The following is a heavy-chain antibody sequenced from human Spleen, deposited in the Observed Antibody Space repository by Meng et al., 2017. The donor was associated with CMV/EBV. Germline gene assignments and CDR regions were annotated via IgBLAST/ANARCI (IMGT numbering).Heavy chain of an antibody. J-gene: IGHJ3*02. Sequence: ESLKISCAVYGGSFSGYYWGWIRQPPGKGLEWIGSIYHSGSTYYNPSLKSRVTISVDTSKNQFSLKLSSVTAADTAVYYCARDKEGLQDAFDIWGQGTMVTVSS. V-gene: IGHV4-38-2*02. D-gene: IGHD4-11*01. CDR2: IYHSGST. CDR1: GGSFSGYY. CDR3: ARDKEGLQDAFDI.